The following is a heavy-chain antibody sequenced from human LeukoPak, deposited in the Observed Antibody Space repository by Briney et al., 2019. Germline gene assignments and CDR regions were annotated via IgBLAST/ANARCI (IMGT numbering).Heavy chain of an antibody. CDR2: INPNSGGT. Sequence: ASVKVSCKASGYTFTGYYMRWVRQAPGQGLEWMGWINPNSGGTNYAQKFQGRVTMTRDTSISTAYMELSRLRSDDTAVYYCARGRSGWYFPPVVWGQGTLVTVSS. J-gene: IGHJ4*02. V-gene: IGHV1-2*02. CDR1: GYTFTGYY. D-gene: IGHD6-19*01. CDR3: ARGRSGWYFPPVV.